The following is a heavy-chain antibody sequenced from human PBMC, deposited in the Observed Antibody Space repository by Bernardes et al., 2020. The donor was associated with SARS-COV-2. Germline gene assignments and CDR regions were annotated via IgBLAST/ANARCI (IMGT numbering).Heavy chain of an antibody. J-gene: IGHJ4*01. CDR3: ARSGRPPNWDFDY. V-gene: IGHV6-1*01. CDR1: WDSSSSNDAA. D-gene: IGHD6-6*01. CDR2: TYSRSKWYI. Sequence: QKPSLTNAISWDSSSSNDAAWNLLRESPARGLAWLGRTYSRSKWYIDYAVSVKGRITISPDTPKNQFSLQLNSVTPEDTAVYYCARSGRPPNWDFDYWGQGTLVTVAS.